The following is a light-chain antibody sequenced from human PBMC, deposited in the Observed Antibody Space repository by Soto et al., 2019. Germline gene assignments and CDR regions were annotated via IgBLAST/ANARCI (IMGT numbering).Light chain of an antibody. CDR1: QSIGSW. CDR2: KAT. V-gene: IGKV1-5*03. Sequence: DIQMTQSPSTLSASVGDGVTITCRASQSIGSWLAWYQQKPGKAPKLLIYKATNLQSGVPSRFSGSGSGTDFSPTISRLQPVDSATYFCQQYNDFQYTFGPGTKLEI. J-gene: IGKJ2*01. CDR3: QQYNDFQYT.